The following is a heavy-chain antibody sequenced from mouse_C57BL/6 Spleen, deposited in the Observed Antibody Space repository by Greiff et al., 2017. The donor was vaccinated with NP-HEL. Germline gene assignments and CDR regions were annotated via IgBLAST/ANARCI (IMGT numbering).Heavy chain of an antibody. CDR2: IDPSDSYT. CDR1: GYTFTSYW. J-gene: IGHJ3*01. D-gene: IGHD4-1*02. CDR3: ARSTTGTGWFAY. Sequence: VQLQQPGAELVMPGASVKLSCKASGYTFTSYWMHWVKQRPGQGLEWIGEIDPSDSYTNYNQKFKGKSTLTVAKSSSTAYMQLSSLTSEDSAVYYGARSTTGTGWFAYWGQGTLVTVSA. V-gene: IGHV1-69*01.